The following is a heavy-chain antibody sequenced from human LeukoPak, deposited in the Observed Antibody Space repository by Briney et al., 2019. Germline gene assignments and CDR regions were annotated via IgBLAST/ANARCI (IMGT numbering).Heavy chain of an antibody. CDR3: ATHRAGSGSYYNLFDY. Sequence: GGSLRLSCAASGFTVSSNYMSWVRQAPGKGLEWVSVIYSGGSTYYADSVKGRFTISRDNSKNTLYLQMNSLRAEDTAVYYCATHRAGSGSYYNLFDYWGQGTLVTVSS. CDR2: IYSGGST. D-gene: IGHD3-10*01. J-gene: IGHJ4*02. CDR1: GFTVSSNY. V-gene: IGHV3-66*01.